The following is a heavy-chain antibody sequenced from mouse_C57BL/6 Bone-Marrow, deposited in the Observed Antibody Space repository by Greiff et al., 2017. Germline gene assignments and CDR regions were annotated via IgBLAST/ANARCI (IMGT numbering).Heavy chain of an antibody. CDR1: GYTFTSYW. V-gene: IGHV1-50*01. CDR3: ARRGYYGFAY. CDR2: IDPSDSYT. Sequence: VQLQQPGAELVKPGASVKLSCKASGYTFTSYWMQWVKQRPGQGLEWIGEIDPSDSYTNYNQKFKGKATLTVDTSSSTAYMQLSSLTSEDSAVYYCARRGYYGFAYWGQGTLVTVSA. D-gene: IGHD2-3*01. J-gene: IGHJ3*01.